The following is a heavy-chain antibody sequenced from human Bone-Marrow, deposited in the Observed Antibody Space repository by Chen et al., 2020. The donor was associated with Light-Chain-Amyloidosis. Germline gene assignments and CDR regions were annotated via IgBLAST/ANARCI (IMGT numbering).Heavy chain of an antibody. CDR3: GRDNIGGFDF. CDR2: IYNSGTS. D-gene: IGHD3-16*01. CDR1: GGSKDYHY. V-gene: IGHV4-59*11. Sequence: QVQLQEAGPGLVKPAETLSLPCPDSGGSKDYHYWNWIRQPQGKGREWIGYIYNSGTSNSNPSGRSRVTMAVDMSKKQFSLKRSLVTAAATALYYGGRDNIGGFDFWGQGTPVTVSS. J-gene: IGHJ4*02.